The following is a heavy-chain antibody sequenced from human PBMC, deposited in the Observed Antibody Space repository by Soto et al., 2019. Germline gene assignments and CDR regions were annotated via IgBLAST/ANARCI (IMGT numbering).Heavy chain of an antibody. CDR2: VYYTGST. V-gene: IGHV4-59*08. CDR3: ARTVLGPDLLADSFVDYYYYMDV. D-gene: IGHD3-9*01. CDR1: GGSISNFY. Sequence: PSETLSLTCTVSGGSISNFYWSWIRQPPGKGLEWIGYVYYTGSTSYNPSLKRRVTFSADSSRGQFSLRLNSVTAADTAVHYCARTVLGPDLLADSFVDYYYYMDVWGQGTTVTVSS. J-gene: IGHJ6*03.